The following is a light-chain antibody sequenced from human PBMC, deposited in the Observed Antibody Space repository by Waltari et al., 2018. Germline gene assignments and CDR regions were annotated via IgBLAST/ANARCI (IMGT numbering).Light chain of an antibody. CDR2: DVS. CDR1: QSVSSY. J-gene: IGKJ4*01. Sequence: ELVLTQSPATLSLSPGERATLSCSASQSVSSYLAWYQQKPGQAPRLLIYDVSNRATGIPARFSGSGSGTDFTLTISSLESEDFAVYYCQQRGNWPLTFGGGTKVEIK. CDR3: QQRGNWPLT. V-gene: IGKV3-11*01.